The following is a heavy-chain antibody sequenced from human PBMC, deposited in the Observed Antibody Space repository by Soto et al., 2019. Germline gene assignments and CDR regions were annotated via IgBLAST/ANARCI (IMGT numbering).Heavy chain of an antibody. V-gene: IGHV3-30*18. CDR3: AKESGGERYAAYFDL. D-gene: IGHD2-21*01. J-gene: IGHJ4*02. CDR1: GFTLSNIG. Sequence: QVQLVESGGGVVQPGTSLRLACAASGFTLSNIGMQWVRQAPGKGLEWVAVISAGVNTKYYADSVKGRFTISRDNSKNTLFLQMNSLRTEDTAVYYCAKESGGERYAAYFDLWGQGTLVTVSA. CDR2: ISAGVNTK.